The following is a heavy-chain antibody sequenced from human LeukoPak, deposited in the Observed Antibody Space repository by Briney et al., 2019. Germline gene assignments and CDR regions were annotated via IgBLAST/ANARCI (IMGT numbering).Heavy chain of an antibody. CDR2: IYTSGST. CDR3: ARGSVRGEFDP. CDR1: GGSISSGSYY. J-gene: IGHJ5*02. D-gene: IGHD3-10*01. Sequence: SETLSLTCTVSGGSISSGSYYWSWIRQPAGKGLEWIGRIYTSGSTNYNPSLKSRVTISVDTSKNQFSLKLSSVTAADTVVYSCARGSVRGEFDPWGQGTLVTVSS. V-gene: IGHV4-61*02.